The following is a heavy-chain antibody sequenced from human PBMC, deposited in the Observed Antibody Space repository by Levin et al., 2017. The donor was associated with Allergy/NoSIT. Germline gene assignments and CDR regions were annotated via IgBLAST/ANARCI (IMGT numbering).Heavy chain of an antibody. Sequence: PGGSLRLSCAASGFTFDDYAMHWVRQAPGKGLEWVSGISWNSGSIGYADSVKGRFTISRDNAKNSLYLQMNSLRAEDTALYYCAKGGVIAVAGHFDYWGQGTLVTVSS. CDR3: AKGGVIAVAGHFDY. D-gene: IGHD6-19*01. V-gene: IGHV3-9*01. CDR2: ISWNSGSI. J-gene: IGHJ4*02. CDR1: GFTFDDYA.